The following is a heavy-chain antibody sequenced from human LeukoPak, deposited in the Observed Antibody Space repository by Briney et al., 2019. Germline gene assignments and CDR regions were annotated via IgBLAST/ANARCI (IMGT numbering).Heavy chain of an antibody. CDR1: GGSFSGYY. CDR2: INHSGST. D-gene: IGHD2/OR15-2a*01. J-gene: IGHJ4*02. CDR3: ARHPRLSMAVKYRVGYYFDY. Sequence: SETLSLTCAVYGGSFSGYYWSWIRQPPGKGLEWIGEINHSGSTNYNPSLKSRVTISVDTSKNQFSLKLSSVTAADTAVYYCARHPRLSMAVKYRVGYYFDYWGQGTLVTVSS. V-gene: IGHV4-34*01.